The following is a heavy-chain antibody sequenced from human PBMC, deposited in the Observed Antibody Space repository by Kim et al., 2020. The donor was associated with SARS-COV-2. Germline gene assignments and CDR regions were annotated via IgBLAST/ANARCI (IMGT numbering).Heavy chain of an antibody. CDR1: GDTFSSYA. J-gene: IGHJ4*02. D-gene: IGHD5-12*01. CDR3: AREGAEMATINPYFDY. CDR2: IIPIFGTA. Sequence: SVKVSCKASGDTFSSYAISWVRQAPGQGLEWMGGIIPIFGTANYAQKFQGRVTITADESTSTAYMELSSLRSEDTAVYYCAREGAEMATINPYFDYWGQGTLVTVSS. V-gene: IGHV1-69*13.